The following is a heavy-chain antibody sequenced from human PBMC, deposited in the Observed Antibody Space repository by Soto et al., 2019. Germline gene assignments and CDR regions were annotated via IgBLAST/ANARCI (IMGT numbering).Heavy chain of an antibody. J-gene: IGHJ4*02. CDR2: IIPIFGTA. CDR3: ARDTYYYDSSGYYYY. D-gene: IGHD3-22*01. V-gene: IGHV1-69*01. Sequence: QVQLVQSGAEVKKPGSSVKVSCKASGGTFSSYAISWVRQAPGQGLEWMGGIIPIFGTANYAQKFQGRVTITAAESTSTAYMELSSLISEDTAVYYCARDTYYYDSSGYYYYWGQGTLVTVSS. CDR1: GGTFSSYA.